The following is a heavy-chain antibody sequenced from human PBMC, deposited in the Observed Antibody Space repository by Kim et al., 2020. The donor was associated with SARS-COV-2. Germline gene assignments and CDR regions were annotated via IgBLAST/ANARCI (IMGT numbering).Heavy chain of an antibody. J-gene: IGHJ4*02. V-gene: IGHV3-7*01. Sequence: GGSLRLSCAASGFTFSSYWMSWVRQAPGKGLEWVANIKQDGSEKYYVDSVKGRFTISRDNAKNSLYLQMNSLRAEDTAVYYCARDGGASEWELLHFDYWGQGTLVTVSS. D-gene: IGHD1-26*01. CDR1: GFTFSSYW. CDR2: IKQDGSEK. CDR3: ARDGGASEWELLHFDY.